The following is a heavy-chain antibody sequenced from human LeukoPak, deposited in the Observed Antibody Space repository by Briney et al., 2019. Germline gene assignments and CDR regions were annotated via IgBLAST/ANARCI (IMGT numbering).Heavy chain of an antibody. J-gene: IGHJ4*02. CDR3: ARSLSYAGAYYDSSGYPTDY. D-gene: IGHD3-22*01. CDR2: ISSSGSTI. V-gene: IGHV3-11*04. Sequence: GGSLRLSCAASGFTFSDYYMSWIRQAPGKGLEWVSYISSSGSTIYYADSVKGRFTISRDNAKNSLYLQMNSLRAEDTAVYYCARSLSYAGAYYDSSGYPTDYWGQGTLVTVSS. CDR1: GFTFSDYY.